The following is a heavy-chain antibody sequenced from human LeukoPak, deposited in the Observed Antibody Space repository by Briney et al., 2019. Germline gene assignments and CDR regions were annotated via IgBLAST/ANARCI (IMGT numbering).Heavy chain of an antibody. CDR3: AREAAAAGTTYWYFDL. D-gene: IGHD6-13*01. J-gene: IGHJ2*01. CDR2: INHSGST. Sequence: SETLSLTCAVEGGSFSGYYWSWIRQPPGKGREWVGEINHSGSTNYNPSLKSRVTISVDTSKNQFSLKLSSVTAADTAVYYCAREAAAAGTTYWYFDLWGRGTLVTVSS. V-gene: IGHV4-34*01. CDR1: GGSFSGYY.